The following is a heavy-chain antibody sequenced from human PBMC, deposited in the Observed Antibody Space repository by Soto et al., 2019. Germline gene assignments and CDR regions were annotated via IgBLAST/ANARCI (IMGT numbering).Heavy chain of an antibody. CDR3: AHSGIAARIYYFDY. J-gene: IGHJ4*02. V-gene: IGHV2-5*02. Sequence: QITLKASGPTLVKPTQTLTLTCTFSGFSLSTSGVGVGWIRQPPGKALEWLALIYWDDDKRYSPSLKSRLTNTQDTSKNQVGLTMTNMDPVDTATYCCAHSGIAARIYYFDYCGQVTLVTVSA. CDR1: GFSLSTSGVG. CDR2: IYWDDDK. D-gene: IGHD6-6*01.